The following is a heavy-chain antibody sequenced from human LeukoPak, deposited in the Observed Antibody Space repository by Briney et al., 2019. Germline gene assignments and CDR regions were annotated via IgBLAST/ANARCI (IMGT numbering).Heavy chain of an antibody. D-gene: IGHD5-18*01. CDR1: GFTFSSYG. CDR3: ARGGYSYGRPFDH. Sequence: GGSLRLSCAASGFTFSSYGMHWVRQAPGKGLEWVSVIYRGGNTYYVVSVKGRFTISRDNSKNMVYLQMNSLRVEDTAVYYCARGGYSYGRPFDHWGQGTLVTVSS. CDR2: IYRGGNT. J-gene: IGHJ4*02. V-gene: IGHV3-53*01.